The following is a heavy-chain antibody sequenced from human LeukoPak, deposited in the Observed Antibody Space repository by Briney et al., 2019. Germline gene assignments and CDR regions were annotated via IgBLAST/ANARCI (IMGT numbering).Heavy chain of an antibody. CDR2: IGIDSGNT. Sequence: GGSLRLSCTASGFPFIEYSMNWVRQVPGKGLEWISYIGIDSGNTKYADSVRGRFTISADKAKNSLYLQMNSLRVEDTAVYYCAKDHNYAFDNWGQGTLVSVAS. J-gene: IGHJ4*02. V-gene: IGHV3-48*01. D-gene: IGHD1-1*01. CDR1: GFPFIEYS. CDR3: AKDHNYAFDN.